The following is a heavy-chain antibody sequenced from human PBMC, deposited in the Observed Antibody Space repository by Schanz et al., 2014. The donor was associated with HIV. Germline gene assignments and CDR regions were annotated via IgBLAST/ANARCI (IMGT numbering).Heavy chain of an antibody. CDR1: GGTFSNYA. Sequence: QVQLVQSGAEVKMPGSSVKVSCKASGGTFSNYAMTWVRQAPGQGLEWMAGIIPIIGTADYAQKFQGRVTITADKSTSTLYLELSSLRSEDTAVYYCTRVFGRTYGLPDYWGQGTLVTVSS. CDR3: TRVFGRTYGLPDY. V-gene: IGHV1-69*06. D-gene: IGHD3-10*01. J-gene: IGHJ4*02. CDR2: IIPIIGTA.